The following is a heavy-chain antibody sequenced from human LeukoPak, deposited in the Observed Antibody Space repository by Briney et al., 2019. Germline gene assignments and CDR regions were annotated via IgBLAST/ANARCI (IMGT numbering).Heavy chain of an antibody. D-gene: IGHD3-9*01. CDR1: GFTFSSYA. J-gene: IGHJ6*02. CDR2: ISGRGGST. Sequence: GGSLRLSCAASGFTFSSYAMSWVRQAPGKGLEWVSAISGRGGSTYYADSVKGRFTISRDNSKNTLYLQMNSLRAEDTAVYYCAKGVTYYDILTGFHDYYYGMDVWGQGTTVTVSS. V-gene: IGHV3-23*01. CDR3: AKGVTYYDILTGFHDYYYGMDV.